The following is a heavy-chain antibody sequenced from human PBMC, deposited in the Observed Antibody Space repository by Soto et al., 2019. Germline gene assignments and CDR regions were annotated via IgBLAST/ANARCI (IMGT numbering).Heavy chain of an antibody. D-gene: IGHD6-13*01. CDR1: GFTFSSYG. V-gene: IGHV3-33*01. CDR3: ARDPSIAAAGGPLKWELNPLYNMDV. CDR2: IWYDGSNK. J-gene: IGHJ6*02. Sequence: GSLRLSCAASGFTFSSYGMHWVRQAPGKGVEWVAVIWYDGSNKYYADSVKGRFTISRDTSKKKLYLQMNSLRVEDTAVYYCARDPSIAAAGGPLKWELNPLYNMDVWGQGTTVTVSS.